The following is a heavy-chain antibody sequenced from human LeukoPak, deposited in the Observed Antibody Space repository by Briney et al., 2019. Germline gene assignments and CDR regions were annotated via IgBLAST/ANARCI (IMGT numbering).Heavy chain of an antibody. J-gene: IGHJ4*02. V-gene: IGHV4-59*05. D-gene: IGHD2/OR15-2a*01. Sequence: SETLSLTCTVSGGSISGYYWSWIRQPAGKGLEWIGSIYYSGSTYYNPSLKSRVTISVDTSKNQFSLKLSSVTAADTAVYYCARQKKEEYPGFDYWGQGTLVTVSS. CDR1: GGSISGYY. CDR3: ARQKKEEYPGFDY. CDR2: IYYSGST.